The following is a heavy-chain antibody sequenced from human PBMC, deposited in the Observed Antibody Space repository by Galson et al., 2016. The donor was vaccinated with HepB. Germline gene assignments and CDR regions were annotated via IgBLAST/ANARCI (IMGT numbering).Heavy chain of an antibody. V-gene: IGHV6-1*01. CDR2: TFYRSTWEN. Sequence: CAISGDSVYNNGAAWVWIRQSPSRGLEWLGRTFYRSTWENHYAGSVKNRITISPDTSRNQFSLHLNSVTPEDTAVYCARAVMLGRGMDVWGQGTTVTVSS. CDR1: GDSVYNNGAA. CDR3: ARAVMLGRGMDV. J-gene: IGHJ6*02. D-gene: IGHD3-10*01.